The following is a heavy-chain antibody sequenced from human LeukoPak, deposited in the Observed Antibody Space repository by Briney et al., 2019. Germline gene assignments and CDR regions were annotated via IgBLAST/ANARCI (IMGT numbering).Heavy chain of an antibody. CDR1: GFTFSNYA. CDR3: ARVSSGLLWFGELGVDY. CDR2: ISSGGTYE. Sequence: GGSLRLSCAASGFTFSNYAMHWVRQAPGKGLEWVSLISSGGTYEYYADSVKGRFTISRDNSKNTLYLQMNSLRAEDTAVYYCARVSSGLLWFGELGVDYWGQGTLVTVSS. J-gene: IGHJ4*02. V-gene: IGHV3-30*01. D-gene: IGHD3-10*01.